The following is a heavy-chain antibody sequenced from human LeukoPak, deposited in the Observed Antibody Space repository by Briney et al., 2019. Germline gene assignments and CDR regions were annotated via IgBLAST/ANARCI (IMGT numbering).Heavy chain of an antibody. CDR3: ARGEDYYNSRGYYYLHPPLDD. D-gene: IGHD3-22*01. Sequence: GASVKVSCKASGYTFTSSAMNWVPQAPGQGLEWMGWINTNTGNPTYAQGFTGRFVFSLDPSVSTAYLQISSLKAEDTAVYYCARGEDYYNSRGYYYLHPPLDDWGQGTLVTVSS. CDR1: GYTFTSSA. V-gene: IGHV7-4-1*02. CDR2: INTNTGNP. J-gene: IGHJ4*02.